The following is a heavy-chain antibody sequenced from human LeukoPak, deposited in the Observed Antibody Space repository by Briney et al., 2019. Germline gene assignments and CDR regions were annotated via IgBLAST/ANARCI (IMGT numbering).Heavy chain of an antibody. CDR3: ARAGLGELSPRYDY. CDR1: GYTLTSYG. CDR2: INPNSGGT. Sequence: ASVKVSCKASGYTLTSYGISWVRQAPGQGLEWMGWINPNSGGTNYAQKFQGRVTMTRDTSISTAYMELSRLRSDDTAVYYCARAGLGELSPRYDYWGQGTLVTVSS. V-gene: IGHV1-2*02. J-gene: IGHJ4*02. D-gene: IGHD3-16*02.